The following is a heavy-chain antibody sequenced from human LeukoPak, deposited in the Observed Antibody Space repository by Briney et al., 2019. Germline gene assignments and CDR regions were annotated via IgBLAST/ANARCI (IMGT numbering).Heavy chain of an antibody. CDR2: IIPIFGTA. V-gene: IGHV1-69*13. J-gene: IGHJ6*02. CDR1: GGTLSSYA. Sequence: GASVKVSCKASGGTLSSYAISWVRQAPGQGLEWMGGIIPIFGTANYAQKFQGRVTITADESTSTAYMELSSLRSEDTAVYYCARELSSYYYYYYGMDVWGQGTTVTVSS. D-gene: IGHD3-16*02. CDR3: ARELSSYYYYYYGMDV.